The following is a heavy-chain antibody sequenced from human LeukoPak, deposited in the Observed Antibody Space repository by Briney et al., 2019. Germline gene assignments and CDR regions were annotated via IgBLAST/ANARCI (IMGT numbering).Heavy chain of an antibody. D-gene: IGHD6-13*01. CDR2: ITTSSSTI. Sequence: PGGSLRLPCAASGFTFSSYNMNWVRQVPGKGLEWVSYITTSSSTIYYTDSVKGRFTISRDNAKNTLYLQMNSLRAEDTAVYFCAKDAGANSRWYYFDYWGQGTLVTVSS. V-gene: IGHV3-48*01. J-gene: IGHJ4*02. CDR3: AKDAGANSRWYYFDY. CDR1: GFTFSSYN.